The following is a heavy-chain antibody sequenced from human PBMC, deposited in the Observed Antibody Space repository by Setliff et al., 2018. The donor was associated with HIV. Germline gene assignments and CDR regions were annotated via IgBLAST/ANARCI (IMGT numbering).Heavy chain of an antibody. CDR1: GFTFSSYE. CDR2: ISSSGSTI. Sequence: GGSLRLSCAASGFTFSSYEMDWARQAPGKGLEWVSDISSSGSTIYYADSVKGRFTISRDNAKNSLYLQMNSLRAEDTAVYYCARVFLEWLLYRPDYVMDVWGQGTTVTVSS. V-gene: IGHV3-48*03. CDR3: ARVFLEWLLYRPDYVMDV. J-gene: IGHJ6*02. D-gene: IGHD3-3*01.